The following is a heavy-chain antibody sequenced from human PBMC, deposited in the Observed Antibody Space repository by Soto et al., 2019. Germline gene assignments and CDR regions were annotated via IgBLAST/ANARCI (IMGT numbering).Heavy chain of an antibody. D-gene: IGHD3-22*01. CDR1: GGSISSGDYY. J-gene: IGHJ3*02. CDR3: AREIDNSSGYISAFDI. V-gene: IGHV4-30-4*01. CDR2: IYYSGST. Sequence: QVQLQESGPGLVKPSQTLSLTCTVSGGSISSGDYYWSWIRQPPGKGLEWIGYIYYSGSTYYNPSLKRRVTISVDTSKNQFSLKLSSVTAADTAVYYCAREIDNSSGYISAFDIWGQGSMVTVSS.